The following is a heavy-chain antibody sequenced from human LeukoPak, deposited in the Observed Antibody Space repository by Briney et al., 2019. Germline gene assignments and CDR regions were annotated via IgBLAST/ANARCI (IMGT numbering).Heavy chain of an antibody. CDR1: GGSISNYY. Sequence: PSETLSLTCTVSGGSISNYYWSWIRQPPGKELEWIGYIYYSGSTNYNPSLKSRVTISVDTSKNQFSLKLSSVTAADTAVYYCARGDSTVTPKYFQYWGQGTLVTVSS. V-gene: IGHV4-59*01. J-gene: IGHJ1*01. D-gene: IGHD4-23*01. CDR2: IYYSGST. CDR3: ARGDSTVTPKYFQY.